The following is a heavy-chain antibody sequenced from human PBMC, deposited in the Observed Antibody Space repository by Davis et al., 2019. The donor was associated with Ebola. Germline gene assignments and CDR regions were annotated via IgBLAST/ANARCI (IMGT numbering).Heavy chain of an antibody. V-gene: IGHV3-7*01. D-gene: IGHD1-7*01. Sequence: PGGSLRLSCAASGFTFSSYWMSWVRQAPGKGLEWVANIKQDGSEKYYVDSVKGRFTISRDNAKNSLYLQMNSLRAEDTAVYYCARVFSWNYGGYGWFDPWGQGTLVTVSS. CDR1: GFTFSSYW. CDR2: IKQDGSEK. J-gene: IGHJ5*02. CDR3: ARVFSWNYGGYGWFDP.